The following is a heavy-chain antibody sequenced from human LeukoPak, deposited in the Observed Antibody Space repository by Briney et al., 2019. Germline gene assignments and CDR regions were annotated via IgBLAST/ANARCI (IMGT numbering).Heavy chain of an antibody. J-gene: IGHJ3*02. D-gene: IGHD4-17*01. Sequence: ASVKVSCKASGYTFTDNYIHWVRQAPGQGLEWMGWINPNSGGTNYAQKFQGRVTITRDTSISTAYMELSRLRSDDTAVYYCARDIPSTVTTEFESAFDIWGQGTMVTVSS. CDR1: GYTFTDNY. V-gene: IGHV1-2*02. CDR3: ARDIPSTVTTEFESAFDI. CDR2: INPNSGGT.